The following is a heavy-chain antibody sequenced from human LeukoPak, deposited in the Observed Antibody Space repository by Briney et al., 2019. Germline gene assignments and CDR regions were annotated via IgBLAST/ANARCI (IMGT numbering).Heavy chain of an antibody. D-gene: IGHD3-10*01. Sequence: PGGSLRLSCAASGFTFSSYGMHWVRQAPGKGLEWVAVTSYDGSNKYYADSVKGRFTISRDNSKNSLYLQMNCLRTEDTAVYYCAKDHSSGSYYITGRFDPWGQGTLVTVSS. CDR1: GFTFSSYG. J-gene: IGHJ5*02. V-gene: IGHV3-30*18. CDR2: TSYDGSNK. CDR3: AKDHSSGSYYITGRFDP.